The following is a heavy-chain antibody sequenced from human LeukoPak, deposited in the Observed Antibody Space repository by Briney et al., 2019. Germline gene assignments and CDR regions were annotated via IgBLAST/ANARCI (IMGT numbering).Heavy chain of an antibody. Sequence: PGGSLRLSCAASGFSFSDHYVDWVRQAPGKGLEWVGRIRNKANSYTTEYAASVTGRFTISRDESKNSVYLLMNSLKTEDTAVYYCLRSSYSSGWFGDYWGQGILVTVSS. CDR1: GFSFSDHY. V-gene: IGHV3-72*01. CDR3: LRSSYSSGWFGDY. J-gene: IGHJ4*02. CDR2: IRNKANSYTT. D-gene: IGHD6-19*01.